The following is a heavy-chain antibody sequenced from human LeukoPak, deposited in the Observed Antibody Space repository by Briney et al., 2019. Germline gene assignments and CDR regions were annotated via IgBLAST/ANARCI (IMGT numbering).Heavy chain of an antibody. D-gene: IGHD2-8*02. Sequence: PGGSLRLSCAASGFIFSISDMHWVRQAPGKGLQWVAFISYDGSKKHCADSVQGRCTISRDNSKSTLSLQMNSLRAEDTAIYYCATYRQVLLPFESWGQGTLVTVSS. CDR3: ATYRQVLLPFES. CDR2: ISYDGSKK. J-gene: IGHJ4*02. V-gene: IGHV3-30*02. CDR1: GFIFSISD.